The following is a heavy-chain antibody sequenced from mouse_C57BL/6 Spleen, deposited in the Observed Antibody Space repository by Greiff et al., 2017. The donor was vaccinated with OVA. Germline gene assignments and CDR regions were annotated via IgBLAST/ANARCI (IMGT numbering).Heavy chain of an antibody. Sequence: QVQLQQPGAELVKPGASVKMSCKASGYTFTSYWITWVKQRPGQGLEWIGDIYPGSGSTNYNEKFKSKATLTVDTSSSTAYMQLSSLTSEDSAVYYGARGYYYGSSYGYFDVWGTGTTVTVSS. V-gene: IGHV1-55*01. J-gene: IGHJ1*03. D-gene: IGHD1-1*01. CDR1: GYTFTSYW. CDR3: ARGYYYGSSYGYFDV. CDR2: IYPGSGST.